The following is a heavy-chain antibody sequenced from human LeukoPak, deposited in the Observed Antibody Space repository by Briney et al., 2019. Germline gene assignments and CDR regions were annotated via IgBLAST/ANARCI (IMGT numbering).Heavy chain of an antibody. CDR1: GYTFTSYD. V-gene: IGHV1-8*01. J-gene: IGHJ5*02. CDR3: VRGIGSPYYYDSSGLNNWFDP. Sequence: ASVKVSCKASGYTFTSYDINWVRQATGQGLEWMGWMNPNSGNTGYAQKFQGRGTMTRNTSISTAYMELSSLRSEDTAVYYCVRGIGSPYYYDSSGLNNWFDPWGQGTLVTVSS. CDR2: MNPNSGNT. D-gene: IGHD3-22*01.